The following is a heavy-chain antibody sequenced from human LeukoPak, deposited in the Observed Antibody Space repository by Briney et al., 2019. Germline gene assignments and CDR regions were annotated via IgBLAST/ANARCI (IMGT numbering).Heavy chain of an antibody. CDR1: GGSISSYY. J-gene: IGHJ4*02. D-gene: IGHD2-15*01. Sequence: SETLSLTCTVSGGSISSYYWSWIRQPPGKALEWIGYIFHSGTANYHPSLKSRVTISIDTSENQFSLKLSSVTAAVTAVYYCARKVYSFDVFDYWGQGTLVTVSS. CDR3: ARKVYSFDVFDY. CDR2: IFHSGTA. V-gene: IGHV4-59*01.